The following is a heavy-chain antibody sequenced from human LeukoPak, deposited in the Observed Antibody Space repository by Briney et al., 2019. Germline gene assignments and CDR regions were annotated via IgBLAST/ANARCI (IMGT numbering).Heavy chain of an antibody. CDR1: GFSFTTYW. CDR2: IKQDGSEK. J-gene: IGHJ5*02. Sequence: GGSLRLSCAASGFSFTTYWMSGVRQAPGQGLEWVANIKQDGSEKYYVDSVKGRFTISRDNAKNSLYLQMNSLRVEDTAVYYCARLCSSRWFDPWGQGTLVTVTS. V-gene: IGHV3-7*01. D-gene: IGHD6-13*01. CDR3: ARLCSSRWFDP.